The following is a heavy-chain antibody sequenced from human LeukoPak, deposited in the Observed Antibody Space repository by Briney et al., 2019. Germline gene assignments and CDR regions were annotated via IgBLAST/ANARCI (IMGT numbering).Heavy chain of an antibody. CDR2: IYTSGST. V-gene: IGHV4-61*02. CDR1: GVSISSGSYY. D-gene: IGHD6-13*01. CDR3: ARPSSSWWDAFDI. Sequence: SQTLSLTCTVSGVSISSGSYYWSWIRQPAGKGLEWIGRIYTSGSTNYNPSLKSRVTISVDTSKNQFSLKLSSVTAADTAVYYCARPSSSWWDAFDIWGQGTMVTVSS. J-gene: IGHJ3*02.